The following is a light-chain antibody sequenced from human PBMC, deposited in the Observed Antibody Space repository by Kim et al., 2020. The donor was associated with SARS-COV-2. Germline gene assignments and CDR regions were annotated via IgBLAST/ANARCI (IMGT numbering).Light chain of an antibody. CDR2: SNN. CDR1: SSNIGSNT. Sequence: ELTQPPSASGTPGQRVTISCSGSSSNIGSNTVNWYQQLPGTAPKLLIYSNNQRPSGVPDRFSGSKSGTSASLAISGLQSEDEADYYCASWDDSLNGYVFGTGTKVTVL. V-gene: IGLV1-44*01. J-gene: IGLJ1*01. CDR3: ASWDDSLNGYV.